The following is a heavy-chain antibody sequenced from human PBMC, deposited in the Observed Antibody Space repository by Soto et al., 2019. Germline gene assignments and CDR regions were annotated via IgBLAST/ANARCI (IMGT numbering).Heavy chain of an antibody. CDR3: ATMIRGLIHWLDP. CDR1: GDTFSNFD. J-gene: IGHJ5*02. CDR2: MYPNNGQT. V-gene: IGHV1-8*01. D-gene: IGHD3-16*01. Sequence: VQLVQSGAEVKRPGASVKVSCKASGDTFSNFDFNWVRQATGQGPEWMGWMYPNNGQTAYARTFQGRVTMTWNSSTSTAYMELSSLTSEDTAVYYCATMIRGLIHWLDPWGQGTLVTVSS.